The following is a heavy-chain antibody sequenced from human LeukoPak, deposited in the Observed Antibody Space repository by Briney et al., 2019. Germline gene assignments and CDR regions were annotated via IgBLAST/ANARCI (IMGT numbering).Heavy chain of an antibody. V-gene: IGHV3-7*01. CDR3: ARDLNWETY. J-gene: IGHJ4*02. D-gene: IGHD7-27*01. CDR1: GFTFSSYG. CDR2: IKQDGSEK. Sequence: GGSLRLSCAASGFTFSSYGMSWVRQAPGKGLEWVANIKQDGSEKYYVDSVKGRFTISRDNAKNSLYLQMNSLRAEDTAVYYCARDLNWETYWGQGTLVSVSS.